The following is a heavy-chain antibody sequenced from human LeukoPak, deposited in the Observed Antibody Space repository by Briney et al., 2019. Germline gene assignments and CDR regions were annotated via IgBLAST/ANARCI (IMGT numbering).Heavy chain of an antibody. D-gene: IGHD3-22*01. CDR3: ARDLLNYYDSSGYYHHGARDY. J-gene: IGHJ4*02. V-gene: IGHV3-21*01. CDR1: GFTFSSYS. CDR2: ISSSSSYI. Sequence: GGSLRLSCAASGFTFSSYSMNWVRQAPGKGLEWVSSISSSSSYIYYADSVKGRFTISRDNAKNSLYLQMNSLRAEDTAVYYCARDLLNYYDSSGYYHHGARDYWGQGTLVTVSS.